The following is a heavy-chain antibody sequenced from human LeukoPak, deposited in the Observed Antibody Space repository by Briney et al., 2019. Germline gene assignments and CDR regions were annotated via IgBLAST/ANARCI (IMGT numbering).Heavy chain of an antibody. Sequence: GGSLRLSCAASGFTFSNAYMNWVRKAPGKGLEWVGRIKPKTDGETTEYAAPVKGRFSISRDDSKNMLYLQMNSLKTEDRDVYYCITPLPYSAQGGQGTLVTVSS. CDR2: IKPKTDGETT. CDR3: ITPLPYSAQ. CDR1: GFTFSNAY. V-gene: IGHV3-15*07. J-gene: IGHJ4*02. D-gene: IGHD2-21*01.